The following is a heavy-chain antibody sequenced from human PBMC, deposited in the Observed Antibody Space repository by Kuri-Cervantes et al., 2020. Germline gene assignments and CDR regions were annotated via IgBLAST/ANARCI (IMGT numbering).Heavy chain of an antibody. CDR1: GFTFGDYA. D-gene: IGHD4-17*01. CDR2: IRSKAYGETK. V-gene: IGHV3-49*03. Sequence: GESLKISCIMSGFTFGDYAMSWFRQAPGKGPEWVGFIRSKAYGETKEYAAAVRGRFIISRDDSQNILFPYMSSLRTDDTAIYYCGNQDLGGESYFDFWGQGLMVTDSS. CDR3: GNQDLGGESYFDF. J-gene: IGHJ4*02.